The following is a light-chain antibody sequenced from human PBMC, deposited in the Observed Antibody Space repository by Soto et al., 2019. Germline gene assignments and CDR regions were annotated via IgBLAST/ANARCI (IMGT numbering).Light chain of an antibody. CDR3: SSYTSSSTLLYV. V-gene: IGLV2-14*01. CDR1: SSDVGVYNY. CDR2: DVS. Sequence: QSALTQPASVSGSPGQSITISCTGTSSDVGVYNYVSWYQQHPGKAPKLMIYDVSNRPSGVSNRFSGSKSGNTASLTISGLQAEDDADYYCSSYTSSSTLLYVFGTGTKVTVL. J-gene: IGLJ1*01.